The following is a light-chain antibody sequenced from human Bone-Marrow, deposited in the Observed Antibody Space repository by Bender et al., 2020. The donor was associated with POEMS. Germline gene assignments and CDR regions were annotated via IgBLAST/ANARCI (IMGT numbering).Light chain of an antibody. CDR3: AVWDDSLNGWV. CDR1: SSNIGAHA. CDR2: SSQ. Sequence: QSVLTQPPSASGTPGQRVTISCSGGSSNIGAHAVNWYQHLPGPAPKILIYSSQRRPSEVPDRFSGSRSGTSASLAISGLQSEDEADYYCAVWDDSLNGWVFGGGTKLTV. J-gene: IGLJ3*02. V-gene: IGLV1-44*01.